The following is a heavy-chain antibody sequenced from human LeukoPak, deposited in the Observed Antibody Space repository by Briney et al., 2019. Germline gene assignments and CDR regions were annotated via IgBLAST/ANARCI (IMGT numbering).Heavy chain of an antibody. V-gene: IGHV3-66*02. CDR2: IYSGGDT. CDR1: GVAVSSNH. Sequence: PGGSLRLSCAASGVAVSSNHMTWVRQAPGKGLEWISVIYSGGDTYYADSVKGRFTISRDDSKNTLHLQMNSLRAEDTAVYYCARRENSGYFDYWGQGTLVTVSS. CDR3: ARRENSGYFDY. J-gene: IGHJ4*02. D-gene: IGHD1-26*01.